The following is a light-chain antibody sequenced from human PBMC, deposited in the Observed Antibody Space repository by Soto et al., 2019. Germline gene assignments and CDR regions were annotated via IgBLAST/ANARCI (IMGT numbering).Light chain of an antibody. CDR3: QQRSNWRVT. CDR1: QSVNIY. V-gene: IGKV3-11*01. CDR2: DAS. J-gene: IGKJ4*01. Sequence: EVGLTQSPATLSLSPGQRATLSSRASQSVNIYLAWYQQKPGQAPRLLIYDASNRATGIPARFSGSGSGTDFTLTISSLEPEDIAVYYCQQRSNWRVTFGRGTKVDIK.